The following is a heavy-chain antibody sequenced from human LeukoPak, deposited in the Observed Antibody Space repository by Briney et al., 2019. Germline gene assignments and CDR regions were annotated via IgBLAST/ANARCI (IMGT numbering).Heavy chain of an antibody. Sequence: GGSLRLSCAASGFTLSRYAMHWVRQAPGKGPEWVAFLQSDGNNRYYADSVKGRFTISRDNSKNTLFLQMSSLRAEDTAVYYCAKNWATYYFDYWGQGTLVTVSS. V-gene: IGHV3-30*02. CDR1: GFTLSRYA. J-gene: IGHJ4*02. CDR2: LQSDGNNR. CDR3: AKNWATYYFDY. D-gene: IGHD3-16*01.